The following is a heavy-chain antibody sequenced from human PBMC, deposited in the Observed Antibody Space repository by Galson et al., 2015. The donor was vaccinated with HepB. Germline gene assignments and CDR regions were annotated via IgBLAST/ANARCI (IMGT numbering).Heavy chain of an antibody. CDR1: GGSISSYY. V-gene: IGHV4-59*01. Sequence: SETLSFTCTVSGGSISSYYWSWIRQPPGKGLEWIGYIYYSGSTNYNPSLKSRVTISVDTSKNQFSLKLSSVTAADTAVYYCARGKNLWFGETPMDVWGQGTTVTVSS. D-gene: IGHD3-10*01. CDR2: IYYSGST. CDR3: ARGKNLWFGETPMDV. J-gene: IGHJ6*02.